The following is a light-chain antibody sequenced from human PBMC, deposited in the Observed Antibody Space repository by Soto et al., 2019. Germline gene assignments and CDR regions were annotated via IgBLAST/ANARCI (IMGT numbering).Light chain of an antibody. V-gene: IGLV2-8*01. CDR1: SSDVGGYNY. J-gene: IGLJ2*01. CDR3: SSYAGSNRGL. CDR2: EVS. Sequence: QSVLTQPPSASGSPGQSVTISCTGTSSDVGGYNYVSWYQQHPGKAPKLMIYEVSKRPSGVPDRFSGSKSGNTASLTVSGLQTEYEADYSCSSYAGSNRGLFGGGTKLTVL.